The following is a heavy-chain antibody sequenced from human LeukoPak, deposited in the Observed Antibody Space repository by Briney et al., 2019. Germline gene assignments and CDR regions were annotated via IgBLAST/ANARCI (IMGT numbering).Heavy chain of an antibody. Sequence: SETLSLACTVFGDSVSSSNYYWAWFRQPPGKGLDWIGSLYYDGRTYYSPSLESRVTVSVDTSKNQFALKLTSVTAADTAVYYCARIAARGIAEAFDIWGQGTMVTVSS. D-gene: IGHD6-6*01. CDR1: GDSVSSSNYY. CDR3: ARIAARGIAEAFDI. CDR2: LYYDGRT. V-gene: IGHV4-39*01. J-gene: IGHJ3*02.